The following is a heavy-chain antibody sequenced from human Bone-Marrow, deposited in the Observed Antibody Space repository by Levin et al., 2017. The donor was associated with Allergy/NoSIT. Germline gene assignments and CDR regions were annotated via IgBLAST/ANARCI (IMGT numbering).Heavy chain of an antibody. J-gene: IGHJ4*02. CDR3: ARGFDY. Sequence: ESLKISCKASGYTFTDYGISWVRQAPGQGLEWMGWINVNNGHTNYVQKFQGRVTMTTDTSTSTAYMELRSLRSDDTAIYYCARGFDYWGQGTLVTVSS. V-gene: IGHV1-18*01. CDR2: INVNNGHT. CDR1: GYTFTDYG.